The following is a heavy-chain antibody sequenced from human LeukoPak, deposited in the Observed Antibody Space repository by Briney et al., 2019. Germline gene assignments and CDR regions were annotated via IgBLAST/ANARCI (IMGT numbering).Heavy chain of an antibody. Sequence: SETLSLTCAVYGGSFSGYYWSWIRQPPGKGLEWIGEINHSGSTNYNPSLKSRVTISVDTSKNQFSLKLSSVTAADTAVYYCARGGHGSGSYYLLDYWGQGTLVTVSS. CDR3: ARGGHGSGSYYLLDY. CDR1: GGSFSGYY. J-gene: IGHJ4*02. D-gene: IGHD3-10*01. CDR2: INHSGST. V-gene: IGHV4-34*01.